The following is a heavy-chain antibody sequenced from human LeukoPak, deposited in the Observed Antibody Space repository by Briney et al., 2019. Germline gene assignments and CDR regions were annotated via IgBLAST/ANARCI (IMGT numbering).Heavy chain of an antibody. Sequence: PSETLSLTCSVPGDSFSNYYWTWIRQPPGKGLEWIGYVYYSGSTNYNPSLETRLHLSVDTSKNRFSLKLSSVTAADTAVYYCASSPRLTTSWFLFDSWGHGTLVTVSS. J-gene: IGHJ5*01. D-gene: IGHD2-2*01. CDR1: GDSFSNYY. CDR2: VYYSGST. CDR3: ASSPRLTTSWFLFDS. V-gene: IGHV4-59*08.